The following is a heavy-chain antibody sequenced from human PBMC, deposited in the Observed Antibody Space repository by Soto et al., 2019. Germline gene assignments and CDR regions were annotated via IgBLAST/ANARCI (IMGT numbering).Heavy chain of an antibody. V-gene: IGHV1-69*13. CDR1: GGTFSSYA. Sequence: GASVKVSCKASGGTFSSYAISWVRQAPGQGLEWMGGIIPIFGTANYAQKFQGRVTITADESTSTAYMELSSLRSEDTAVYYCARVGASSGYYFGYWGQGTLVAVSS. CDR2: IIPIFGTA. CDR3: ARVGASSGYYFGY. J-gene: IGHJ4*02. D-gene: IGHD3-22*01.